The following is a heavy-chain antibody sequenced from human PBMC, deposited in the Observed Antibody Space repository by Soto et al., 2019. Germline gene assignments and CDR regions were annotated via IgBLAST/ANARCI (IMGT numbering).Heavy chain of an antibody. J-gene: IGHJ6*02. CDR2: IYNSGST. V-gene: IGHV4-31*03. D-gene: IGHD6-25*01. Sequence: SETLSLTCTVSGGSISSIPYYWTWIRQHPGEGLEWIGYIYNSGSTYYNPSLRSRVTISADTSKNQFSLKLSSVTAADTAVYYCAGDPGYTSGRTAYGMGVWGQGTAVTVSS. CDR1: GGSISSIPYY. CDR3: AGDPGYTSGRTAYGMGV.